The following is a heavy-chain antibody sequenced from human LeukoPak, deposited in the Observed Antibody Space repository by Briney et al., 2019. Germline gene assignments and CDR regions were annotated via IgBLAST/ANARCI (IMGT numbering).Heavy chain of an antibody. J-gene: IGHJ4*02. CDR3: ASHQPYSGSYGH. CDR1: GGSINSYY. D-gene: IGHD1-26*01. Sequence: SETLSLTCTVSGGSINSYYWSWIRQPPGRGLEWVGSIHYSGSTYYNPSLKSRVTISVDTSKNQFSLKLSSVTAADTAVYYCASHQPYSGSYGHWGQGTLVTVSS. CDR2: IHYSGST. V-gene: IGHV4-59*12.